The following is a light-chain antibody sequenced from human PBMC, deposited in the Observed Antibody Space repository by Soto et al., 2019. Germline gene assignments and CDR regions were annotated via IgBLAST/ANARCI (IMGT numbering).Light chain of an antibody. V-gene: IGKV3-20*01. CDR1: QSVSNNY. CDR3: EHLGRART. CDR2: GAS. Sequence: EIVLTQSPCTLSRTPGERATLSCSASQSVSNNYLAWYQQNPGQAPRLLIYGASSRATGIPDRFSGRGSGTEFTLASRRLETEEFAVYVCEHLGRARTGGQGTKVDIK. J-gene: IGKJ1*01.